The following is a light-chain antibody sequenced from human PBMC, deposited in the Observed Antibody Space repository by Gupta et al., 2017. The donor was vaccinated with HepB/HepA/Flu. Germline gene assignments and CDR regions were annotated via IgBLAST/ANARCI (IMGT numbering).Light chain of an antibody. Sequence: IQMTQSPSSLSASVGDRITITRRASQSVGTYLNWYQQKPGKTPNLLFHGASSLQSGVPSRFSASGSGTDFTLTSSRLQPDDFATYYWQQSYSSPRTFGQGTKVQ. CDR3: QQSYSSPRT. J-gene: IGKJ1*01. CDR2: GAS. V-gene: IGKV1-39*01. CDR1: QSVGTY.